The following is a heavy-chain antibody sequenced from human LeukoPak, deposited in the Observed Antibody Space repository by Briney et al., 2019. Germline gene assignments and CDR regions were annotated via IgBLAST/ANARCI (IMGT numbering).Heavy chain of an antibody. CDR1: GGSISSGTYY. Sequence: PSETLSLTCTVSGGSISSGTYYWGWIRQPPGKGLEWIGNIYYSGSTDYNPSLKSRVTISVDTAKNQFSLKLSSVTAADTAVYYCVREGYSSGWYKMDVWGQGTTVTVSS. CDR2: IYYSGST. CDR3: VREGYSSGWYKMDV. V-gene: IGHV4-39*07. J-gene: IGHJ6*02. D-gene: IGHD6-19*01.